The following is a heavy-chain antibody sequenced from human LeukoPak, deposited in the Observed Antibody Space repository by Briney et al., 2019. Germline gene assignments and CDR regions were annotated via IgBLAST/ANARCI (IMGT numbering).Heavy chain of an antibody. Sequence: SETLSLTCAVSGGSISSSNWWSWVRQPPGKGLEWIGEIYHSGSTNYNPSLKSRVTISVDKSKNQFSLKLSSVTAADTAVYYCARDAYYYGSGAHMIDYWGQGTLVTVSS. CDR3: ARDAYYYGSGAHMIDY. CDR2: IYHSGST. CDR1: GGSISSSNW. V-gene: IGHV4-4*02. D-gene: IGHD3-10*01. J-gene: IGHJ4*02.